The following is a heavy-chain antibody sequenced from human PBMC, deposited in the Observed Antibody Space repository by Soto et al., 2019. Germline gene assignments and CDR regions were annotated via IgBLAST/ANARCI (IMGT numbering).Heavy chain of an antibody. CDR3: ARADSLGSHYYYGMDV. CDR1: GVTFSSYG. V-gene: IGHV3-33*01. J-gene: IGHJ6*02. D-gene: IGHD3-22*01. CDR2: IWDDGSNK. Sequence: QVQLVESGGGVVQPGRSLRLSCAASGVTFSSYGMHWVRQAPGKGLEWVAVIWDDGSNKYYADSVKGRFTISRDNSKNALYLQMNSLRAEDTAVYYCARADSLGSHYYYGMDVWGQGTTVTVSS.